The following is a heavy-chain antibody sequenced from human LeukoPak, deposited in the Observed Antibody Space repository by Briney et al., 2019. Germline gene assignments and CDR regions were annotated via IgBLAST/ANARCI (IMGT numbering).Heavy chain of an antibody. D-gene: IGHD6-13*01. V-gene: IGHV1-69*04. CDR3: ARGVYIAAAQYGY. CDR2: IIPVLGIA. CDR1: GGTFSSYA. J-gene: IGHJ4*02. Sequence: SVKVSCKASGGTFSSYAISWVRQAPGQGLEWMGRIIPVLGIANYAQKFQGRVTITADKSTSTAYMELSSLRSEDTAVYYCARGVYIAAAQYGYWGQGTLVTVSS.